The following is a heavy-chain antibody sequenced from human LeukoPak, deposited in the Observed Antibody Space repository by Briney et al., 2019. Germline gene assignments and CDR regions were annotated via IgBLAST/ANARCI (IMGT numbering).Heavy chain of an antibody. CDR1: GFTFSSYA. CDR2: WHHSGIT. Sequence: GSLRLSCAASGFTFSSYAMSWVRQPPGKRLEWIGSWHHSGITDYSPSLKSRVTIVADTSKNQFSLKLASVAAADSAVYFCARQYEFWGQGTLVTVSS. J-gene: IGHJ4*02. V-gene: IGHV4-59*08. CDR3: ARQYEF. D-gene: IGHD3-10*01.